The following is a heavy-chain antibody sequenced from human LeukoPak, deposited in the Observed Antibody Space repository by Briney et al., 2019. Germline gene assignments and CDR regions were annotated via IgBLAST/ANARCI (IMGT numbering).Heavy chain of an antibody. Sequence: GGSLILSCAASGFTFSSYGMHWVRQTPGKGLEWVAFIRYDGSNKDYGDSVKGRFTISRDNSKNTVYLQMNSLRAEDTAIYYCAKGRGEDYFDYWGQGSLVTVSS. CDR1: GFTFSSYG. CDR3: AKGRGEDYFDY. CDR2: IRYDGSNK. V-gene: IGHV3-30*02. J-gene: IGHJ4*02. D-gene: IGHD2-21*01.